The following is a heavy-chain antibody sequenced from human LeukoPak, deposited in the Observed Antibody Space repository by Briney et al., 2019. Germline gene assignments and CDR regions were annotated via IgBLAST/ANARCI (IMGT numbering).Heavy chain of an antibody. J-gene: IGHJ6*03. CDR2: VSGDNGQT. Sequence: GASVKVSCKASTYISSDFGISWVRLAPGGGLEWMGGVSGDNGQTNYGHKFYGRVTMTMETSTNTASMELRGLRSDDTAIYYCARVYLYTTGWSAAYYYFMDVWGKGTTVIVSS. CDR1: TYISSDFG. V-gene: IGHV1-18*01. D-gene: IGHD3-16*02. CDR3: ARVYLYTTGWSAAYYYFMDV.